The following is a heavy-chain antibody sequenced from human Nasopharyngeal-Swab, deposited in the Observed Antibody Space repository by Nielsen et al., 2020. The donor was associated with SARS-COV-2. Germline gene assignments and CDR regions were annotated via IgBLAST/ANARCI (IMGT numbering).Heavy chain of an antibody. D-gene: IGHD2-2*01. CDR2: INHSGST. CDR1: GGPFSGYY. Sequence: SETLSLTCAVYGGPFSGYYWSWIRQPPGKGLEWIGEINHSGSTNYNPSLKSRVTISVDTSKNQFSLKLSSVTAADTAVYYCARNRVSSTSEAPNYYYYYGMDVWGQGTTVTVSS. J-gene: IGHJ6*02. V-gene: IGHV4-34*01. CDR3: ARNRVSSTSEAPNYYYYYGMDV.